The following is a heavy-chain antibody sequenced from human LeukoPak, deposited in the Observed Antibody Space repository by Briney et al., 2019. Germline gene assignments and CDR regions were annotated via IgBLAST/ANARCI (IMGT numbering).Heavy chain of an antibody. Sequence: PGGSLRLSCVGSGFTFSSYSMNWVRQAPGKGLEWIAYISGYIQYADSVKGRFTISRDNSKNTLYLQMNSLRAEDTAVYYCARTNPGYNFDYWGQGTLVTVSS. CDR3: ARTNPGYNFDY. D-gene: IGHD5-18*01. V-gene: IGHV3-21*05. CDR2: ISGYI. CDR1: GFTFSSYS. J-gene: IGHJ4*02.